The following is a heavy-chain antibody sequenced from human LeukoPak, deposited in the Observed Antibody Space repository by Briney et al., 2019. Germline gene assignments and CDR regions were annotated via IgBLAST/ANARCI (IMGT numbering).Heavy chain of an antibody. CDR1: GYTFTSYD. CDR2: MNPNSGNT. V-gene: IGHV1-8*03. CDR3: ARGLPGIAADQDY. J-gene: IGHJ4*02. Sequence: GASVNVSCKASGYTFTSYDINWVRQATGQGLEWMGWMNPNSGNTGYAQKFQGRVTITRNTSISTAYMELSSLRSEDTAVYYCARGLPGIAADQDYWGQGTLVTVSS. D-gene: IGHD6-13*01.